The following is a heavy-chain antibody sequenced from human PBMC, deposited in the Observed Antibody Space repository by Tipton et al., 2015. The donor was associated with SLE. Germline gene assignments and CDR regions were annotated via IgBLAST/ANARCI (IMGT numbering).Heavy chain of an antibody. D-gene: IGHD5-24*01. CDR3: ARGGDGYNYYYYYYMDV. V-gene: IGHV1-8*02. CDR2: MDPDSGNT. Sequence: QLVQSGVEVKKPGASVRVSCKASGYTFTTYGINWVRQATGQGLEWMGWMDPDSGNTVYAQRFRGRVTMTRNTSISTAYMELSSLRSEDTAVYYCARGGDGYNYYYYYYMDVWGKGTTVTVSS. J-gene: IGHJ6*03. CDR1: GYTFTTYG.